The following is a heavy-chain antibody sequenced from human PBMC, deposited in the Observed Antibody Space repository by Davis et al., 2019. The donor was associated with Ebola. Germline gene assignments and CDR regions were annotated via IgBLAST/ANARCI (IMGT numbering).Heavy chain of an antibody. J-gene: IGHJ5*02. CDR3: ARDCRLFRIANWFDP. Sequence: GESLKISCAASGFTFSSYGMHWVRQAPGKGLEWVAVISYDGSNKYYADSVKGRFTISRDNSKNTLYLQMNSLRAEDTAVYYCARDCRLFRIANWFDPWGQGTLVTVSS. D-gene: IGHD2/OR15-2a*01. CDR1: GFTFSSYG. V-gene: IGHV3-30*12. CDR2: ISYDGSNK.